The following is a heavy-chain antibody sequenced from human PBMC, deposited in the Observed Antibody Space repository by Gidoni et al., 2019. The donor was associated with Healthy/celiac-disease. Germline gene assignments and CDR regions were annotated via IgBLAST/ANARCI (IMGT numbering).Heavy chain of an antibody. CDR1: GGSISSSSDY. V-gene: IGHV4-39*01. CDR2: IYYSGST. D-gene: IGHD2-15*01. CDR3: ARQVVAATPPDY. J-gene: IGHJ4*02. Sequence: GKPSETLSLTCTVSGGSISSSSDYWGWIRQPPGKGLEWIGSIYYSGSTYYNPSLKSRVTISVDTSKNQFSLKLSSVTAADTAVYSCARQVVAATPPDYWGQGTLVTVSS.